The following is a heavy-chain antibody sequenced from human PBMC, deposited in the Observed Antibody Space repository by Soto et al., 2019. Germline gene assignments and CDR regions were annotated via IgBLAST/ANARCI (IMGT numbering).Heavy chain of an antibody. D-gene: IGHD3-22*01. CDR1: GYTFTSYG. V-gene: IGHV1-18*01. CDR2: INPSDGNR. Sequence: VKVSCKASGYTFTSYGISWVRQAPGQGLEWMGWINPSDGNRNFAQKFEDRVTMTTATSTNTVFLELRSLKSDDTAIYYCARDRLRGYDSSGFYSWGQGTMVTVSS. CDR3: ARDRLRGYDSSGFYS. J-gene: IGHJ4*02.